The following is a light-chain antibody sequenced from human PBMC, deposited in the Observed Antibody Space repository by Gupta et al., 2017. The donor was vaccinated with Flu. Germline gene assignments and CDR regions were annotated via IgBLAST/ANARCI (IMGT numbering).Light chain of an antibody. J-gene: IGLJ1*01. V-gene: IGLV2-14*01. CDR1: SSDVGGYNY. Sequence: QSALTQPASVSGSPGQSITISCTGTSSDVGGYNYVSWYQQHPGKSPKLMIYEVSKRPSGVSNRFSGSKSGNTASLTISGLQAEDEADYYCSSYTSSSLYVFGNGTKVTVL. CDR2: EVS. CDR3: SSYTSSSLYV.